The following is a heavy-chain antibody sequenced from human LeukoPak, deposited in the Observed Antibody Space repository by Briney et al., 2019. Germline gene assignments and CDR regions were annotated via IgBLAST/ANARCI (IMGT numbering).Heavy chain of an antibody. CDR3: ARSSGYDSPLYY. CDR2: ISSSSSYI. CDR1: GFTFSSYS. J-gene: IGHJ4*02. D-gene: IGHD5-12*01. Sequence: GGSLRLSCAASGFTFSSYSMNWVRQAPGKGLEWVSSISSSSSYIYYADSVKGRFTISRDNAKNSLYLQMNSLRVEDTAVYYCARSSGYDSPLYYWGQGTLVTVSS. V-gene: IGHV3-21*01.